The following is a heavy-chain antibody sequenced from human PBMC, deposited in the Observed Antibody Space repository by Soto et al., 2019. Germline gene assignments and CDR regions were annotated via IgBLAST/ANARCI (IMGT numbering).Heavy chain of an antibody. D-gene: IGHD3-10*01. CDR2: ISAYKGRT. CDR3: ERGVINDAFDI. J-gene: IGHJ3*02. CDR1: GYTFNRHG. V-gene: IGHV1-18*01. Sequence: QGQLVQSGAEVKKPGASVKVSCKASGYTFNRHGITWVRQAPGQGLEWMGWISAYKGRTDYAQRGQGRVTMTTDTSTRTAYMELRSRRSEDTAVYYCERGVINDAFDICGHGTMVTFSS.